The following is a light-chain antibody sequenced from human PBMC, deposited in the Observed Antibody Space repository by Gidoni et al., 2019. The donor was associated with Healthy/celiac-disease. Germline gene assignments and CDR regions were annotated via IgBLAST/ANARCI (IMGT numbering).Light chain of an antibody. CDR1: KLGDKY. CDR2: QDS. Sequence: SYELTQPPSVSVSPGQTASITCSGDKLGDKYACWYQQTQGQSPVLVIYQDSTRPSGIPERFSGSNSGNTATLTISGTQAMDEADYYCQAWDSSVVVFGGGTKLTVL. J-gene: IGLJ2*01. CDR3: QAWDSSVVV. V-gene: IGLV3-1*01.